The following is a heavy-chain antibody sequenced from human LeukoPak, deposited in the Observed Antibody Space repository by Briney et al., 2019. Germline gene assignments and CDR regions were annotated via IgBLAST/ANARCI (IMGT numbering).Heavy chain of an antibody. V-gene: IGHV4-61*02. Sequence: SETLSLTCTVSGGSISSGSYYWSWIRQPAGKGLEWIGRIYTSGSTNYNPSLKSRVTISVDTSKNQFSLKLSSVTAADTAVYYCAKVPPSHCSSTSCYLMGGYYYYMDVWGKGTTVTVSS. D-gene: IGHD2-2*01. J-gene: IGHJ6*03. CDR2: IYTSGST. CDR1: GGSISSGSYY. CDR3: AKVPPSHCSSTSCYLMGGYYYYMDV.